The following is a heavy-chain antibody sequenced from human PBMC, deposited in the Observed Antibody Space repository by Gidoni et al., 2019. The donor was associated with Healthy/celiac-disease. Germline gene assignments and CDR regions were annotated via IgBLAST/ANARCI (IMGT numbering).Heavy chain of an antibody. CDR1: GGTFRSYA. D-gene: IGHD2-15*01. CDR3: ARRYCGGGSLYPWKDAFDI. CDR2: ILPIFHLA. V-gene: IGHV1-69*04. Sequence: QVQLEQSGAEEKKRGSSVKDPGKAAGGTFRSYAISLVRQAPGQGLEWMGRILPIFHLANSAPGFHGVIAITADNSPSTAYMGLSSLSTADSSVYYCARRYCGGGSLYPWKDAFDIWGQGTMVTVSS. J-gene: IGHJ3*02.